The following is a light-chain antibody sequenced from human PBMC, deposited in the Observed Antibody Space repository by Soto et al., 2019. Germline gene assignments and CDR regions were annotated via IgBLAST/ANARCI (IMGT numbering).Light chain of an antibody. CDR1: QSVSTY. CDR2: DAS. Sequence: DIVLTQAPATLALSPGQTATLSGRASQSVSTYVAWYQQKPGQAARLLIYDASTRATDIPDRFSGSGYGKDFNITISRLMYEDFAVYYCHPYYKWPLTVGGGTKVDIK. CDR3: HPYYKWPLT. V-gene: IGKV3-11*01. J-gene: IGKJ4*01.